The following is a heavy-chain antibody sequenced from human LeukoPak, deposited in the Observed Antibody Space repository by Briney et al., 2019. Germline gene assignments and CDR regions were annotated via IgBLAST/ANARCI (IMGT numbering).Heavy chain of an antibody. V-gene: IGHV1-24*01. J-gene: IGHJ4*02. CDR3: ATPGTTL. CDR2: FDPEDGET. D-gene: IGHD1-7*01. Sequence: ASVTVSCKVSGYTLTELSMHWVRQAPGKGLEWMGGFDPEDGETIYAQKFKGRVTMTEDTSTDTAYMELSSLRSADTAVYYCATPGTTLWGQGTLVTVSS. CDR1: GYTLTELS.